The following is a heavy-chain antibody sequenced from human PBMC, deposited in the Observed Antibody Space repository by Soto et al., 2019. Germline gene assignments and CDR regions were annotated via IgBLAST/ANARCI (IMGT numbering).Heavy chain of an antibody. CDR1: GYSISSGYY. CDR2: IYHGRST. D-gene: IGHD3-22*01. CDR3: ARVGPWVPYYYDSSPYTFENWFDP. J-gene: IGHJ5*02. Sequence: SETLSLTCAVSGYSISSGYYWGWLLQPPGNRLAWLGSIYHGRSTYYNPSLNSRVTLSIDMTNNHVSLILNSVTAADTAVYYCARVGPWVPYYYDSSPYTFENWFDPWGQGTLVTVSS. V-gene: IGHV4-38-2*01.